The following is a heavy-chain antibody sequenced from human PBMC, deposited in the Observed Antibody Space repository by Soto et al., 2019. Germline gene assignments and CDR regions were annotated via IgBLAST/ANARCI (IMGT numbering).Heavy chain of an antibody. CDR1: GFTFSSYA. J-gene: IGHJ6*02. CDR2: ISYDGSNK. CDR3: ARDYFVARDDWSPWYYYGMDV. Sequence: GGTLRLSCAASGFTFSSYAMHWVRQAPGKGLEWVAVISYDGSNKYYADSVKGRFTISRDNSKNTLYLQMNSLRAEDTAVYYCARDYFVARDDWSPWYYYGMDVWGQGTTVTVSS. V-gene: IGHV3-30-3*01. D-gene: IGHD3-9*01.